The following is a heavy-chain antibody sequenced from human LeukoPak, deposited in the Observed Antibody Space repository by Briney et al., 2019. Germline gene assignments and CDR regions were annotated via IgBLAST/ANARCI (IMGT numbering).Heavy chain of an antibody. CDR1: GFTFSSYW. CDR2: IKSDGTST. V-gene: IGHV3-74*01. J-gene: IGHJ4*01. D-gene: IGHD5-24*01. Sequence: HPGGSLRLSCAASGFTFSSYWMHWVRQAPGKGLVWVSRIKSDGTSTSYADSVKGRFTVSRDNAKSTLSLQMNSLRAEDTAIYYCVRDNAYTFDYWGQGTLVTVSS. CDR3: VRDNAYTFDY.